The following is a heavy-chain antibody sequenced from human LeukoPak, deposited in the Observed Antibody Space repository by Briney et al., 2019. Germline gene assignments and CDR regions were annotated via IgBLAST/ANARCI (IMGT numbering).Heavy chain of an antibody. CDR1: GGTFSSYA. CDR3: ARSLGYCSGGSCDIPSDY. Sequence: ASVKVSCKASGGTFSSYAISWVRQAPGQGLEWMGGIIPIFGTANYAQKFQGRVTITADESTSTAYMELSSLRSEDTAVYYCARSLGYCSGGSCDIPSDYWGQGTLVTVSS. CDR2: IIPIFGTA. D-gene: IGHD2-15*01. J-gene: IGHJ4*02. V-gene: IGHV1-69*01.